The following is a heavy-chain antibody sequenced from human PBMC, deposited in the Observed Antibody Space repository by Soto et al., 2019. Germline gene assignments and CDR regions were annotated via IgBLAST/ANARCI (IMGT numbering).Heavy chain of an antibody. CDR3: GRTVTSGSSYYYDSRGMDV. Sequence: PGESLKISCKGSGYSFLNYWIGWVRQMPGKDLEWIGIIYPDDSETRYSPSFQGRVTISADKSISTAYLQWKSLKASDTAVYYCGRTVTSGSSYYYDSRGMDVWGQGNTVTVSS. V-gene: IGHV5-51*01. CDR1: GYSFLNYW. J-gene: IGHJ6*02. D-gene: IGHD3-10*01. CDR2: IYPDDSET.